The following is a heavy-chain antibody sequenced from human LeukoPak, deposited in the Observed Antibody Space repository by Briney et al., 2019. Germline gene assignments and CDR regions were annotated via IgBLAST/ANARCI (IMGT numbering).Heavy chain of an antibody. CDR1: GFSLSAYG. V-gene: IGHV3-33*01. CDR3: ARSQSSSLIDY. CDR2: IWYDGTSE. J-gene: IGHJ4*02. D-gene: IGHD6-13*01. Sequence: GGSLRLSCAASGFSLSAYGVHWVRQAPGKGLEWVAVIWYDGTSEDYADSVKGRFTFSRDNSKNTLYLQMNSLTVEDTAVYYCARSQSSSLIDYWGQGTLVTVSS.